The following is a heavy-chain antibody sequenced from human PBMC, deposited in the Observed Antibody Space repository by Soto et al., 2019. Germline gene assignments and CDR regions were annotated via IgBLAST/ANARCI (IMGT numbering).Heavy chain of an antibody. V-gene: IGHV4-39*01. CDR1: GGFIRSSNYY. CDR3: ARHNYCSGDTCHLRYYGMDV. Sequence: SETLSLTCTVSGGFIRSSNYYWCWIRHAPGKGLEWIGSIYSSGTTYYNPSLKSRVTISVDTSSNLFSLQLSSVTAADTAIYYCARHNYCSGDTCHLRYYGMDVWGQGTTVTVSS. J-gene: IGHJ6*02. D-gene: IGHD2-15*01. CDR2: IYSSGTT.